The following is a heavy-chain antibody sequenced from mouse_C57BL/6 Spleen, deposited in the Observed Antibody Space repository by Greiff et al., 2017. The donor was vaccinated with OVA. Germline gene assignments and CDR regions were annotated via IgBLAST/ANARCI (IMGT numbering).Heavy chain of an antibody. V-gene: IGHV1-55*01. Sequence: QVQLQQPGAELVKPGASVKMSCKASGYTFTSYWITWVKQRPGQGLEWIGDIYPGSGSTNYNEKFKGKATLTADKSSSTAYMQLSSLTSEDSAVYFCAMMGGTYYGSSWGWFAYWGQGTLVTVSA. J-gene: IGHJ3*01. CDR2: IYPGSGST. D-gene: IGHD1-1*01. CDR1: GYTFTSYW. CDR3: AMMGGTYYGSSWGWFAY.